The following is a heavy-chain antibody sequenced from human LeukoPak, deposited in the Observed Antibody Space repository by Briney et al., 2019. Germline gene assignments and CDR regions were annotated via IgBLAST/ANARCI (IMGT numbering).Heavy chain of an antibody. D-gene: IGHD3/OR15-3a*01. J-gene: IGHJ6*02. V-gene: IGHV3-15*03. CDR1: GSTPSDAW. Sequence: GSLRLSCEGAGSTPSDAWMSWGRLAPGKGLGWVCRMKSEGSGRTTDYAAPVKGRFNISRDDSKNTLFLQMSSLQAEDTAVYYCAWDWTYYFDMAVWGQETTVSVSS. CDR2: MKSEGSGRTT. CDR3: AWDWTYYFDMAV.